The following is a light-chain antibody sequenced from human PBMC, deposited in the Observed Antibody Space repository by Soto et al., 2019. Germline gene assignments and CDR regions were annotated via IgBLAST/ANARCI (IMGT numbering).Light chain of an antibody. CDR3: QQYESLPLT. CDR2: DAS. Sequence: IQVTQSRSCLSASVGARVPITCRASQGINKNLIWYQQKPGKAPKLLIYDASDLETGVPSRFSGSGSGTGFTFTISSLQPEDFATYYCQQYESLPLTFGQGTRLEIK. CDR1: QGINKN. V-gene: IGKV1-33*01. J-gene: IGKJ5*01.